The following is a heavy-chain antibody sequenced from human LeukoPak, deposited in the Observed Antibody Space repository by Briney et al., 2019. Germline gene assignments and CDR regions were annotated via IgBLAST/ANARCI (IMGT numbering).Heavy chain of an antibody. V-gene: IGHV4-30-2*01. CDR3: ARSYDSSGYYYENWFDP. J-gene: IGHJ5*02. CDR1: GGSISSGGYY. D-gene: IGHD3-22*01. CDR2: IYHSGST. Sequence: SETLSLTCTVSGGSISSGGYYWSWIRQPPGKGLEWIGYIYHSGSTYYNPSLKSRVTISVDRSKNQFSLKLSSVTAADTAVYYCARSYDSSGYYYENWFDPWGQGTLVTVSS.